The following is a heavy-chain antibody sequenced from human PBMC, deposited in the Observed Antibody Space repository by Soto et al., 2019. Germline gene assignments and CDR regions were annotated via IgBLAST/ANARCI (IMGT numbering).Heavy chain of an antibody. CDR1: GGTFSSYG. CDR2: IIPIFGTT. Sequence: SVKVSCKASGGTFSSYGISWVRQAPGQGLEWVGGIIPIFGTTKNAQRFQDRVTITADDSTGTAYMALSSLTSEDTAVYYCATVWSGGLERRSAAYYYDRSGYYLWGQGTLVTVSS. J-gene: IGHJ5*02. D-gene: IGHD3-22*01. V-gene: IGHV1-69*13. CDR3: ATVWSGGLERRSAAYYYDRSGYYL.